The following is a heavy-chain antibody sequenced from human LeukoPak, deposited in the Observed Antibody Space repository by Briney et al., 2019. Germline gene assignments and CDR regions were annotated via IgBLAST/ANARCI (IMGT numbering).Heavy chain of an antibody. CDR3: AREDRAQVAPFDY. Sequence: ASVKVSCKASGYTFTGYYMHWVRQAPGQGLEWMGWINPNSGGTNYAQKFQGRVTMTRDTSISTAYMELSRLRSDDTAVYYCAREDRAQVAPFDYWGQGTLVTVSS. J-gene: IGHJ4*02. CDR2: INPNSGGT. CDR1: GYTFTGYY. D-gene: IGHD2-15*01. V-gene: IGHV1-2*02.